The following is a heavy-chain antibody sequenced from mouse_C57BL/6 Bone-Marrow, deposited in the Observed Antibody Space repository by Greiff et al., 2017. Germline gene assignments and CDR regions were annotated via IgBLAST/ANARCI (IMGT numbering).Heavy chain of an antibody. CDR1: GYAFSSSW. CDR3: ARRAGY. CDR2: IYPGDGDT. D-gene: IGHD3-3*01. Sequence: QVQLQQSGPELVKPGASVKISCKASGYAFSSSWMNWVKQRPGKGLEWIGRIYPGDGDTNYNGKFKDKATLTADKSSSTAYMQLSSLTSEDSAVYFCARRAGYWGQGTTLTVSS. V-gene: IGHV1-82*01. J-gene: IGHJ2*01.